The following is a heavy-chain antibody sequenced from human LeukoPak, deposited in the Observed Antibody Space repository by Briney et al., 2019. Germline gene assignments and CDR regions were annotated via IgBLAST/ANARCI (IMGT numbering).Heavy chain of an antibody. D-gene: IGHD1-26*01. J-gene: IGHJ6*03. Sequence: PSETLSLTCTVSGGSISSYYWSWIREPPGKGLEWIGYIYTSGSTNYNPSLKSRVTICVDTSKNQFSLKLSSVAAADTPVYYCARHWELLEGDYYYYYMDVWGKGTTVTVSS. CDR1: GGSISSYY. CDR2: IYTSGST. V-gene: IGHV4-4*08. CDR3: ARHWELLEGDYYYYYMDV.